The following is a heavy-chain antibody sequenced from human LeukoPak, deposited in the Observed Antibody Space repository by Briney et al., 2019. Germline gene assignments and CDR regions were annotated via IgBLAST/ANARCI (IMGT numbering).Heavy chain of an antibody. CDR2: INHNGNVN. V-gene: IGHV3-7*03. Sequence: TGGSLRLSCAASGFTFSSYWMNWARQAPGKGLEWVASINHNGNVNYYVDSVKGRFTISRANAKNSLYLQMSNLRAEDTAVYFCARGGGLDVWGQGATVTVSS. J-gene: IGHJ6*02. CDR1: GFTFSSYW. CDR3: ARGGGLDV. D-gene: IGHD3-16*01.